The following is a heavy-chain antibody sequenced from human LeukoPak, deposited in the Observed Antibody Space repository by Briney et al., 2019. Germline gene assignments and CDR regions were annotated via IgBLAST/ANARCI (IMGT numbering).Heavy chain of an antibody. Sequence: GGSLRLSCAASGFTFDDYAMHWVRHAPGKGLEWVSGISWNSGSIGYADSVKGRFTISRDNAKNSLYLQMNSLRAEDTALYYCAKDIGPFDPWGQGTLVTVSS. J-gene: IGHJ5*02. CDR3: AKDIGPFDP. CDR2: ISWNSGSI. CDR1: GFTFDDYA. V-gene: IGHV3-9*01.